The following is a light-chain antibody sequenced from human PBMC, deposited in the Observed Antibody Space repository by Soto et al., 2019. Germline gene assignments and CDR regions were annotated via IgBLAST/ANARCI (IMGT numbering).Light chain of an antibody. J-gene: IGKJ3*01. CDR3: QQYGNSLT. V-gene: IGKV3-20*01. CDR2: DAS. CDR1: QSVSGSY. Sequence: IVWTQSPGTLSLSPGERATLSCRASQSVSGSYLAWYQQKRGQAPRLLIYDASIRATGIPDRFSGSGAGKDSTLTISRLEAEVLAVYYCQQYGNSLTVGPGPKVDIK.